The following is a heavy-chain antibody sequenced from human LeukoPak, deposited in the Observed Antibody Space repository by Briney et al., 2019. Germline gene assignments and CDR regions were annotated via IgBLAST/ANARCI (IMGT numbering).Heavy chain of an antibody. J-gene: IGHJ4*02. CDR1: GGSISSSSYY. D-gene: IGHD3-10*01. CDR3: ARCMVRGVMFDY. Sequence: PSETLSLTCTVSGGSISSSSYYWGWIRQPPGKGLEWIGSIYYSGSTYYNPSLKSRVTISVDTSKNQFSLKLSSVTAADTAVYYCARCMVRGVMFDYWGQGTLVTVSS. V-gene: IGHV4-39*01. CDR2: IYYSGST.